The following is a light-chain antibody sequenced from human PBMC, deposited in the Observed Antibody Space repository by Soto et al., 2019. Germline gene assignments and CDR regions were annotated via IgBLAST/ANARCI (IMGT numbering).Light chain of an antibody. J-gene: IGLJ1*01. CDR3: CSYASSDTFIV. Sequence: QSALTQPASVSGSPGQSITISCTGTSSDIGSDNLVSWYQQHPGKAPKLMIYEVSKRPSGISNRFSGSKSGNTASLTISGLQAEDEADYYCCSYASSDTFIVFGTGTKVTVL. V-gene: IGLV2-23*02. CDR2: EVS. CDR1: SSDIGSDNL.